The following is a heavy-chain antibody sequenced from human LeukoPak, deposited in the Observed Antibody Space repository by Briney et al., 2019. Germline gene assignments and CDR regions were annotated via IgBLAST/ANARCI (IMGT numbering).Heavy chain of an antibody. CDR2: LAYDRSYK. D-gene: IGHD6-6*01. CDR3: ARDSVGDSSSSSPFDY. CDR1: GFTFSSYG. J-gene: IGHJ4*02. V-gene: IGHV3-30*02. Sequence: GGSLRLSCAASGFTFSSYGMHWVRQAPGKGLEWVAFLAYDRSYKYYADSVKGRFTISRDNAKNSLYLQMNSLRAEDTAVYYCARDSVGDSSSSSPFDYWGQGTLVTVSS.